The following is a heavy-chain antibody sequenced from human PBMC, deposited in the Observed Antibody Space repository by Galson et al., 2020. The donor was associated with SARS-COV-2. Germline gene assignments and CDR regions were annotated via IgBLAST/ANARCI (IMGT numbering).Heavy chain of an antibody. CDR3: ARHDTIFGVVIPYFDY. CDR1: GGSISRYY. CDR2: IYYSGST. Sequence: ETSETLSLTCTVSGGSISRYYWSWIRQPPGKGLEWIGYIYYSGSTNYNPSLKSRVTISVDTSKNQFSLKLSSVTAADTAVYYCARHDTIFGVVIPYFDYWGQGTLVTVSS. V-gene: IGHV4-59*08. J-gene: IGHJ4*02. D-gene: IGHD3-3*01.